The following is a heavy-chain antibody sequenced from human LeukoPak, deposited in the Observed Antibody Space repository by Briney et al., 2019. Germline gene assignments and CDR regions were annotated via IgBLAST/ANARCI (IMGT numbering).Heavy chain of an antibody. V-gene: IGHV3-30-3*01. J-gene: IGHJ4*02. Sequence: GRSLRLSCTASGFTLSRYAMNWVRQAPGKGLEWVAVISYDGDNKYYADSVKGRFTISRDNSKNTLYLRMNSLRAEDTAVYYCAKGSVVVAALDYWGQGTLVTVSS. CDR1: GFTLSRYA. CDR2: ISYDGDNK. CDR3: AKGSVVVAALDY. D-gene: IGHD2-15*01.